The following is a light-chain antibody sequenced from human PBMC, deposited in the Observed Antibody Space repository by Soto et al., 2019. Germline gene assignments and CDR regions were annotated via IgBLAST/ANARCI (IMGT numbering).Light chain of an antibody. CDR2: KAS. CDR3: QQHNTYPFT. J-gene: IGKJ4*01. Sequence: DIQMTQSPSTLSASVGDSVTITCRASQSISPWLAWYQQKPGKAPTLLIYKASSLEGGVPSRFSGSGSGTDFNITISSLQPDDFATSYCQQHNTYPFTFGGGTTVEIK. V-gene: IGKV1-5*03. CDR1: QSISPW.